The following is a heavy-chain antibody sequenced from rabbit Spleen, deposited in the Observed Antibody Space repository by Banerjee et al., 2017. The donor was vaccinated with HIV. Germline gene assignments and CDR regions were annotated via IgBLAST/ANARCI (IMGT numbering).Heavy chain of an antibody. CDR1: GFSFSSSYY. J-gene: IGHJ4*01. D-gene: IGHD4-2*01. CDR3: TRNPVYPFGSADNL. CDR2: VRVPNNDRT. Sequence: QEQLVESGGGLVQPEGSLTLTCTASGFSFSSSYYMWWVRQAPGKGLEWIASVRVPNNDRTVYARWAKGRFTISKTSSTTVTLQMTSLTAADTATYFCTRNPVYPFGSADNLWGPGTLVTVS. V-gene: IGHV1S45*01.